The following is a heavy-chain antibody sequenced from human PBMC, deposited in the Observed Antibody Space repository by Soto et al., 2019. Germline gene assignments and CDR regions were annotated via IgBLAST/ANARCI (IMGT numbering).Heavy chain of an antibody. CDR2: ITEDGSGT. CDR1: GFTFSSYP. CDR3: VRGTNGWRGMDY. V-gene: IGHV3-74*01. J-gene: IGHJ4*02. Sequence: GGSLRLSCATSGFTFSSYPIHWVRQAPGKGPVWVSRITEDGSGTTYADSVKGRFTVTRDNAKNTMYLQMSGLGAEDTAVYHCVRGTNGWRGMDYWGQGTLVIVSS. D-gene: IGHD2-8*01.